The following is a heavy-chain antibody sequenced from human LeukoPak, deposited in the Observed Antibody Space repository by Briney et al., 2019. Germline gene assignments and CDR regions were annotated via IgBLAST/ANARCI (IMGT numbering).Heavy chain of an antibody. CDR1: GYTFTSYY. CDR3: VSSGYCDFDY. D-gene: IGHD3-22*01. CDR2: INPSGGST. V-gene: IGHV1-46*03. J-gene: IGHJ4*02. Sequence: GASVRVSCKASGYTFTSYYMHWVRQAPGQGLEWMGIINPSGGSTSYAKKFLGRVTMTSDTSTSTVYMALSSLRSEDTAVYYCVSSGYCDFDYWGQGTLVTVSS.